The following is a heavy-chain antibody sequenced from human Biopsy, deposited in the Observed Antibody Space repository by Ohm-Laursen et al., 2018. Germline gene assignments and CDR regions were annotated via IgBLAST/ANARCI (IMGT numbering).Heavy chain of an antibody. V-gene: IGHV4-39*01. CDR3: ARPLRGGEYEGFDL. CDR2: GHYIGAT. CDR1: DGSINSNDYY. J-gene: IGHJ3*01. D-gene: IGHD4-17*01. Sequence: SETLSLTCIVSDGSINSNDYYWGWIRQAPGKGLEWLGRGHYIGATYHNPPLTSRATISVDTAKNPFFLNLRSGTAADTAVYYCARPLRGGEYEGFDLWGPGTMVSVSP.